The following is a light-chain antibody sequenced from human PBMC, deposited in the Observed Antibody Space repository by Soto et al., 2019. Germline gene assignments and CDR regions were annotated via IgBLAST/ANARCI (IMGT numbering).Light chain of an antibody. Sequence: DVVMTQTPLSSPVALGQPASISCRSSQSLVHSDGNTYLSWLQQRPGQPPRVLIYKMSNRFSGVPDRFSGSGAGTDLTLKISRVEAEDVGVYYCMQATQFPITFGQGTRLEIK. CDR1: QSLVHSDGNTY. J-gene: IGKJ5*01. CDR2: KMS. V-gene: IGKV2-24*01. CDR3: MQATQFPIT.